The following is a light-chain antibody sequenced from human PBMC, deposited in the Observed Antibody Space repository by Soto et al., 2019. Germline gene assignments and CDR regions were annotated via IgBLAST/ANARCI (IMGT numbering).Light chain of an antibody. V-gene: IGKV1-33*01. CDR1: QDIKKY. CDR2: DAS. CDR3: QHYDHLPSLS. J-gene: IGKJ4*01. Sequence: DIQMTQSPSSLSASVGDRVTITCQASQDIKKYLNWYQQKPGKAPNLLIYDASNLKTGVPSRFSGSGSGTHFTFTLSSLQPEDCATYYYQHYDHLPSLSFGGDTKVEI.